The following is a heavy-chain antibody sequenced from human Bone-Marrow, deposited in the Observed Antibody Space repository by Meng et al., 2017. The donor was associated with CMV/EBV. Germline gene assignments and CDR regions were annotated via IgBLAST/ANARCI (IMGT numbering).Heavy chain of an antibody. V-gene: IGHV3-7*01. CDR3: ARVLQIIMAARHGWFDP. J-gene: IGHJ5*02. Sequence: GESLKISCAASGFTFSSYEMTWVRQAPGRGLEWVANIKEDGGEKYYVDSVKGRFTISRDNAKNSLYLQMNSLRAEDTAVYYCARVLQIIMAARHGWFDPWGQGTLVTVSS. D-gene: IGHD6-6*01. CDR1: GFTFSSYE. CDR2: IKEDGGEK.